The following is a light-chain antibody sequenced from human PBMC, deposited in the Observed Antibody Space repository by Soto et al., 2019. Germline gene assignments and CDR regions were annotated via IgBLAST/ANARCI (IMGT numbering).Light chain of an antibody. J-gene: IGLJ1*01. Sequence: QSALTQPASVSGSPGQSLTISCTGTTSDVGAYNLVSWYQHHPGKAPKLIIYEGTKRPSGVSYRFSGSKSGASASLTISGLQAEDEADYFCCSYAGSATYVFGTGTKAPS. CDR1: TSDVGAYNL. CDR2: EGT. CDR3: CSYAGSATYV. V-gene: IGLV2-23*01.